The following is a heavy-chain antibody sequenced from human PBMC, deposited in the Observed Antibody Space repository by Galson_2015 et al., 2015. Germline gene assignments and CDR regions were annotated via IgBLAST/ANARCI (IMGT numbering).Heavy chain of an antibody. CDR2: IWYDGNNK. D-gene: IGHD6-6*01. V-gene: IGHV3-33*01. Sequence: SLRLSCAASGFTFSNYGLHWVRQGPGRGLEWVAYIWYDGNNKYYGDSVKGRLTISRDNSKNTVYLQMNSLRVKDTAVYYCARDRSVAARYFDYWGQATLVTVSS. CDR1: GFTFSNYG. J-gene: IGHJ4*02. CDR3: ARDRSVAARYFDY.